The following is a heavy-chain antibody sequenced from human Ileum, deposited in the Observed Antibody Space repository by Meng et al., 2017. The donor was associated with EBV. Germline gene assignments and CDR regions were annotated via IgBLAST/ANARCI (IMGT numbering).Heavy chain of an antibody. D-gene: IGHD3-10*01. Sequence: QVVHSGLEVKNPGTSGKVPCKSSGRTFRVYGSNWVRQAHGQGLEWMGGIIPALGTPKYARKFQDRLTITADKSTSTGYMELHSLTSNDTAVYFCARGTGADYWGQGTLVTVSS. CDR3: ARGTGADY. CDR1: GRTFRVYG. J-gene: IGHJ4*02. CDR2: IIPALGTP. V-gene: IGHV1-69*06.